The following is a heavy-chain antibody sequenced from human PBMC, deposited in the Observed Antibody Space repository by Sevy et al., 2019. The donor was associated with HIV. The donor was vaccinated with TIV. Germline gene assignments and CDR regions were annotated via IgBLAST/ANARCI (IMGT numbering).Heavy chain of an antibody. D-gene: IGHD3-9*01. V-gene: IGHV4-38-2*02. CDR2: IYHDGST. CDR3: SSFGRLIIINDDTLEI. J-gene: IGHJ3*02. Sequence: SDTLSLTCTVSGYSISSAYSWGWIRQPPGKGLEWIANIYHDGSTYYNPSLNSRVTISIDTSKNQFSLRLSSVTAADTAVYYCSSFGRLIIINDDTLEIWGQGTMVTVSS. CDR1: GYSISSAYS.